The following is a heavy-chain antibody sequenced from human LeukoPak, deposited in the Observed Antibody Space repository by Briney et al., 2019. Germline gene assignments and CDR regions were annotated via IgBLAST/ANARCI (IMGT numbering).Heavy chain of an antibody. CDR2: ISAYNGNT. V-gene: IGHV1-18*01. J-gene: IGHJ4*02. Sequence: ASVKVSCKASGYTFTSYAMNWVRQAPGQGLEWMGWISAYNGNTNYAQKLQGRVTMTTDTSTSTAYMELRSLRSDDTAVYYCARGRSWSYYHDFDYWGQGTLVTVSS. CDR1: GYTFTSYA. CDR3: ARGRSWSYYHDFDY. D-gene: IGHD1-26*01.